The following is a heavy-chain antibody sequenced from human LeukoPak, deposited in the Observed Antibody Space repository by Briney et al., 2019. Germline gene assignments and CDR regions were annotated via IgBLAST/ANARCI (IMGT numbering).Heavy chain of an antibody. CDR2: FYYSGNT. J-gene: IGHJ4*02. D-gene: IGHD6-13*01. CDR1: GASISSYS. V-gene: IGHV4-59*01. CDR3: ARVGPMYSSSWYAPDFDY. Sequence: SETLSLTCTVSGASISSYSWSWIRQPLGKGLEWIGCFYYSGNTNYNPSLKSRVTISVDTSKNQFSLKVSSVTAADTAVYYCARVGPMYSSSWYAPDFDYWGRGTLVTVSS.